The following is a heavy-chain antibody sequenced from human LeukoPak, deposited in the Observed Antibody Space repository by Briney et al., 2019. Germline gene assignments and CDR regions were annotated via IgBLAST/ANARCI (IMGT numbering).Heavy chain of an antibody. Sequence: GGSLRLSCAASGFTFSSYSMNWVRQAPGKALEWVSSISSSSSYIYYADSVKGRFTISRDNAKNSLYLQMNSLRAEDAAVYYCARVSGYSYGYSYFDYWGQGTLVTVSS. CDR2: ISSSSSYI. V-gene: IGHV3-21*01. D-gene: IGHD5-18*01. J-gene: IGHJ4*02. CDR1: GFTFSSYS. CDR3: ARVSGYSYGYSYFDY.